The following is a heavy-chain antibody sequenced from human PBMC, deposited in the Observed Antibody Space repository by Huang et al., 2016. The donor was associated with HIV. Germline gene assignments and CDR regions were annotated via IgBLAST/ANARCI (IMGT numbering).Heavy chain of an antibody. CDR3: AREVMTSFGGPFDP. J-gene: IGHJ5*02. V-gene: IGHV4-34*01. CDR2: LKYSGTI. CDR1: RGSLSGYY. Sequence: QVQLYQWGAGLLRPSATLSLTCAVYRGSLSGYYWSWIRQSPEKGLEWIGELKYSGTINYNPSLKMRVTISVDTSKKQLSLKLKSVTAADTAVYYCAREVMTSFGGPFDPWGQGTLVAVSS. D-gene: IGHD3-16*01.